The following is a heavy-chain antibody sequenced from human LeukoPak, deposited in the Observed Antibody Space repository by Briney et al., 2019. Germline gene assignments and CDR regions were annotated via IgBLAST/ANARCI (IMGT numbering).Heavy chain of an antibody. J-gene: IGHJ4*02. V-gene: IGHV3-23*01. Sequence: GGSLRLSCAASGFTFSSYAMSWVRQAPEKGLEWVSAIGNTVDKTHYAASVKGRFTISRDNSKNTLYLQMNSLRAEDTAVYYCAKDGVLRCPIAVAGTGLYWGQGTLVTVSS. CDR3: AKDGVLRCPIAVAGTGLY. CDR1: GFTFSSYA. CDR2: IGNTVDKT. D-gene: IGHD6-19*01.